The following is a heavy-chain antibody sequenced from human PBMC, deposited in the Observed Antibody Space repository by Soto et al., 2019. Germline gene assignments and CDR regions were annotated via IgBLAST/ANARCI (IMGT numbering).Heavy chain of an antibody. CDR3: ARAFIPIAAAGSYCYFDL. CDR2: IIPIFGTA. D-gene: IGHD6-13*01. V-gene: IGHV1-69*01. CDR1: GGTFSSYA. J-gene: IGHJ2*01. Sequence: QVQLVQSGAEVKKPGSSVKVSCKASGGTFSSYAIIWVRQAPGQGLEWMGGIIPIFGTANYAQKFQGRVTITADESTSTAYMELSSLRSEDTAVYYCARAFIPIAAAGSYCYFDLWGHGTLVTVSS.